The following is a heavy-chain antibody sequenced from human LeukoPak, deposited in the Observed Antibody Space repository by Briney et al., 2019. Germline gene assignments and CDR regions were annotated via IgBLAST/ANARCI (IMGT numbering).Heavy chain of an antibody. CDR1: GYTFTGYY. D-gene: IGHD1-7*01. CDR2: INPKTGGT. V-gene: IGHV1-2*02. CDR3: VQFELDY. Sequence: ASVTVSCKASGYTFTGYYMHWVRQAPGQGLEWMGWINPKTGGTNYAQKFQGRVTMTRDTSISTAYMDLSRLRSDDTAVYYCVQFELDYWGQGTLVTVSS. J-gene: IGHJ4*02.